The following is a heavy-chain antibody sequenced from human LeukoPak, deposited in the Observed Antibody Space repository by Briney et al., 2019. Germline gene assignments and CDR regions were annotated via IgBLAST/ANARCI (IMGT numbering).Heavy chain of an antibody. D-gene: IGHD3-22*01. V-gene: IGHV1-2*02. CDR2: INPNSGGT. CDR3: ARDLTYYYDSSGYSHFDY. CDR1: GYTFTGYY. J-gene: IGHJ4*02. Sequence: ASVNVSCKASGYTFTGYYMHWVRQAPGQGLEWMGWINPNSGGTNYAQKFQGRVTMTRDTSISTAYMELSRLRSDDTAVYYCARDLTYYYDSSGYSHFDYWGQGTLVIVSS.